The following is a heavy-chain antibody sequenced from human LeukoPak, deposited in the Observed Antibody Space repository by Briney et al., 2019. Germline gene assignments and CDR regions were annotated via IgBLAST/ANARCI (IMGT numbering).Heavy chain of an antibody. V-gene: IGHV1-18*01. CDR3: ARDKYSSGWWGSGRGAFDI. CDR1: GYTFTSYG. CDR2: ISAYNGNT. Sequence: GASVKVSCKASGYTFTSYGISWVRQATGQGLEWMGWISAYNGNTNYAQKLQGRVTMTTDTSTSTAYMELRSLRSDDTAVYYCARDKYSSGWWGSGRGAFDIWGQGTMVTVSS. J-gene: IGHJ3*02. D-gene: IGHD6-19*01.